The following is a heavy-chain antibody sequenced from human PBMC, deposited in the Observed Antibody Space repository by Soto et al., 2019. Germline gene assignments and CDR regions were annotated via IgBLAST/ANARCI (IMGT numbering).Heavy chain of an antibody. D-gene: IGHD4-17*01. CDR3: ARSYGDSFFDN. Sequence: XGPTLVNPTQPLTLTCTFSGFSLSTSRMRVTWIRQPPGKALEWLARIDWDDDKFYSTSLRTRLTVSKDTSKNQVVLTMTNMDPVDTATYYCARSYGDSFFDNWGQGTLVTVS. J-gene: IGHJ4*02. CDR2: IDWDDDK. V-gene: IGHV2-70*04. CDR1: GFSLSTSRMR.